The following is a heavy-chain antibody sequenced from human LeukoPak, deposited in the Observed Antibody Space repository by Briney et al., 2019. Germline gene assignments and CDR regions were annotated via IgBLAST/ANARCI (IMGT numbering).Heavy chain of an antibody. CDR2: ISSSSSTI. CDR3: ARDLAVAGTGN. Sequence: GGSLRLSCAASGFTFSSYSMNWVRQAPGKGLEWVSYISSSSSTIYYADSVKGRFTISRDNAKNSLYLQMSSLRAEDTAVYYCARDLAVAGTGNWGQGTLVTVSS. CDR1: GFTFSSYS. V-gene: IGHV3-48*01. J-gene: IGHJ4*02. D-gene: IGHD6-13*01.